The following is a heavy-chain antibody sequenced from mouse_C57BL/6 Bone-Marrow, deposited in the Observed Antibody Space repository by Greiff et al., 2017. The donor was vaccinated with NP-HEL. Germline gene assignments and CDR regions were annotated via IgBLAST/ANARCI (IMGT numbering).Heavy chain of an antibody. V-gene: IGHV5-2*01. CDR2: INSDGGST. Sequence: EVQLQESGGGLVQPGESLKLSCESNEYEFPSHDMSWVRKTPEKRLELVAAINSDGGSTYHPDTMERRFIISRDNTKKTLYLQMSSLRSEDTALYYCARHSNYEGDYAMDYWGQGTSVTVSS. CDR1: EYEFPSHD. CDR3: ARHSNYEGDYAMDY. D-gene: IGHD2-5*01. J-gene: IGHJ4*01.